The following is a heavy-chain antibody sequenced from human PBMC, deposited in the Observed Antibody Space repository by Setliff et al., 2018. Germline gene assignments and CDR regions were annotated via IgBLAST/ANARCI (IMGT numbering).Heavy chain of an antibody. V-gene: IGHV3-23*01. CDR2: ISGSGGST. J-gene: IGHJ4*02. Sequence: GSLRLSCAASGFTFTSYAMRWVRQAPGKGLEWVSSISGSGGSTYYADSVKGRFTISRDNSNNALYLQMNSLRAEDTAIYYCAKGGYSGSHYFDYWGQGTLVTAPQ. D-gene: IGHD1-26*01. CDR1: GFTFTSYA. CDR3: AKGGYSGSHYFDY.